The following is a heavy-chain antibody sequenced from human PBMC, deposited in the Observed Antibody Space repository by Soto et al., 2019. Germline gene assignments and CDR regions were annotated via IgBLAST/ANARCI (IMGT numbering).Heavy chain of an antibody. J-gene: IGHJ4*02. Sequence: ASVKVSCKASGYTFTSYAMHWVRQAPGQRLEWMGWINAGNGNTKYSQKFQGRVTMTRNTSISTAYMELSSLRSEDTAVYYCARTLYGDNVDYWGQGTLVTGSS. CDR3: ARTLYGDNVDY. CDR1: GYTFTSYA. CDR2: INAGNGNT. V-gene: IGHV1-3*01. D-gene: IGHD4-17*01.